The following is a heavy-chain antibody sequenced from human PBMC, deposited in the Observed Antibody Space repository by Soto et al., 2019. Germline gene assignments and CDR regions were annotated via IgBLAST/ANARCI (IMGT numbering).Heavy chain of an antibody. Sequence: LGESLKISCKGSGYSFTSYWISWVRQMPGKGLEWMGRIDPSDSYTNYSPSFQGHVTISADKSISTAYLQWSSLKASDTAMYYCASLYSSSPNSYGMDVWGQGTTVTVSS. D-gene: IGHD6-6*01. CDR2: IDPSDSYT. V-gene: IGHV5-10-1*01. CDR3: ASLYSSSPNSYGMDV. J-gene: IGHJ6*02. CDR1: GYSFTSYW.